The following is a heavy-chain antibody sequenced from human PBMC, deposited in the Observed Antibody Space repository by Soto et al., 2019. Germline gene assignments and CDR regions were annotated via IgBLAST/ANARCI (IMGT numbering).Heavy chain of an antibody. CDR1: GGSIRSYY. Sequence: PSETLSLTCTFSGGSIRSYYWSLIRQHPGKGLEWIGYIYYSGSTYYNPSLKSRVTISVDTSKNQFSLKMSSVTAADTAVYYCARGLGGYLDYLDYWGQGTLVTVSS. CDR2: IYYSGST. J-gene: IGHJ4*02. V-gene: IGHV4-31*03. D-gene: IGHD3-16*02. CDR3: ARGLGGYLDYLDY.